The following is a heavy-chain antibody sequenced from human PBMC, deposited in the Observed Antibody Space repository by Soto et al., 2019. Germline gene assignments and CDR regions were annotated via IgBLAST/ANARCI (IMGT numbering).Heavy chain of an antibody. CDR2: ISSSSSYI. Sequence: EVQLVESGGGLVKPGGSLRLSCAASGFTFSSYSMNWVRQAPGKGLEWVSSISSSSSYIYYADSVKGRFTISRDNAKNTLYLQMNSLRADDTAVYYCARDWQYDFWSGPDAFDIWGRGTMVTVSS. J-gene: IGHJ3*02. V-gene: IGHV3-21*01. D-gene: IGHD3-3*01. CDR1: GFTFSSYS. CDR3: ARDWQYDFWSGPDAFDI.